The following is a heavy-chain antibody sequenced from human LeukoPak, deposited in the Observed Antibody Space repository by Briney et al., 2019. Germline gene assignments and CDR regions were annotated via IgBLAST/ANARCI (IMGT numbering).Heavy chain of an antibody. J-gene: IGHJ5*02. D-gene: IGHD3-10*01. Sequence: ASVKVSCKASGYTFTGYYMHWVRQAPGQGLEWMGWINPNSGGTNYAQKFQGRVTMTRDTSISTAYMELSRLRSDDTAVYYCARVTPYGSGSYFRFDPWGQGTLVTVSS. V-gene: IGHV1-2*02. CDR3: ARVTPYGSGSYFRFDP. CDR2: INPNSGGT. CDR1: GYTFTGYY.